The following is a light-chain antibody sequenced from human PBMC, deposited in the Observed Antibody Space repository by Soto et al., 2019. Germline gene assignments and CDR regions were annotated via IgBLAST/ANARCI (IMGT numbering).Light chain of an antibody. Sequence: QSALTQPASVSGSPGQSITISCTGTSSDVGAYNYVSWYQHHPGKAHKLIIYEVVNRPSGISNRFSGSKSGNTSSLAISGLQAEDEADYYCSSYKDSNTVLFGGGTKLTVL. CDR1: SSDVGAYNY. J-gene: IGLJ2*01. V-gene: IGLV2-14*01. CDR2: EVV. CDR3: SSYKDSNTVL.